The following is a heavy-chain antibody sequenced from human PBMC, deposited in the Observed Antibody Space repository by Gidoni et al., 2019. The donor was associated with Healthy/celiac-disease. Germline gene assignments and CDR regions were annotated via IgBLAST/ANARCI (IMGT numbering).Heavy chain of an antibody. D-gene: IGHD1-26*01. CDR1: GFTFSSYG. CDR2: IWYDGSNK. V-gene: IGHV3-33*01. CDR3: ARAGPVGATHLHYGMDV. J-gene: IGHJ6*02. Sequence: QVQLVESGGGVVKPGRSLRLSCAASGFTFSSYGMHWVRQAPGKGLEWVAVIWYDGSNKYYADSVKGRFTISRDNSKNTLYLQMNSLRAEDTAVYYCARAGPVGATHLHYGMDVWGQGTTVTVSS.